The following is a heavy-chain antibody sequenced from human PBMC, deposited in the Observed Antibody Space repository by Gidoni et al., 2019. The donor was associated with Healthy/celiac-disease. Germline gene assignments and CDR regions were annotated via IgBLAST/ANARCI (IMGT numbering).Heavy chain of an antibody. J-gene: IGHJ4*02. CDR1: GGSISSYY. CDR2: IYYSGST. Sequence: QVQLQESGPGLVKPSATLSLTCTVSGGSISSYYWSWIRQPPGKGLEWIGYIYYSGSTNYNPSLKSRVTISVDTSKNQFSLKLSAVTAADTAVYYCARVGATPLTFDYWGQGTLVTVSS. CDR3: ARVGATPLTFDY. D-gene: IGHD1-26*01. V-gene: IGHV4-59*01.